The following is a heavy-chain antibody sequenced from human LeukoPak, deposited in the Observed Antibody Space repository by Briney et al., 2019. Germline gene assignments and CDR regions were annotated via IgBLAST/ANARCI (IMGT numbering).Heavy chain of an antibody. J-gene: IGHJ4*02. CDR1: GYTFTNYD. CDR2: MNPYSANT. D-gene: IGHD3-22*01. Sequence: ASVKVSCKASGYTFTNYDIHWVRQATGQGLEWMGWMNPYSANTGYAQNFQGRITITRNTSISTAYMELSSLRSDDTAVYYCARDRAMFVDYDSSGYSHWGQGTLVTVSS. CDR3: ARDRAMFVDYDSSGYSH. V-gene: IGHV1-8*03.